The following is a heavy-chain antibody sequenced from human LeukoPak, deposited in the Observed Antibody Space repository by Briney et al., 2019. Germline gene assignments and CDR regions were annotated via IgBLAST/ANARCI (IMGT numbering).Heavy chain of an antibody. CDR1: GFTFTSSA. Sequence: SVKVSCKASGFTFTSSAVQWVRQARGQRLEWIGWIVVGSGNTNYAQKFQERVTITRDMSTSTAYMELSSLRAEDTAVYYCARGEDIVALLTGYGMDVWGQGTTVTVSS. V-gene: IGHV1-58*01. CDR3: ARGEDIVALLTGYGMDV. J-gene: IGHJ6*02. D-gene: IGHD5-12*01. CDR2: IVVGSGNT.